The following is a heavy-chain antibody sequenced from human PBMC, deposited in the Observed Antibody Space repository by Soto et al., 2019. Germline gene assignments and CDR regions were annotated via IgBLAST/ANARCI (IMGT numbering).Heavy chain of an antibody. J-gene: IGHJ4*02. Sequence: QVQLVQSGAEVKKPGASVKVSCKVSGYTLTELSMHWVRQAPGKGLEWMGGFDPEDGETIYAQKFQGRVTMTEDTSTDKAYMELSRLRSEGKAVYYWATDFGDSSGYRDYWGQGTLVTVSS. CDR2: FDPEDGET. D-gene: IGHD3-22*01. V-gene: IGHV1-24*01. CDR3: ATDFGDSSGYRDY. CDR1: GYTLTELS.